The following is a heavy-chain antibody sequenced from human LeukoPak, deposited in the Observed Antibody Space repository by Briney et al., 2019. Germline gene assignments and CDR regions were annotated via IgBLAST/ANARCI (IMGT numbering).Heavy chain of an antibody. V-gene: IGHV4-4*07. J-gene: IGHJ3*02. Sequence: PSETLSLTCTVSGGSISSYYWSWIRQPAGKGLEWIGRIHTSGSTNYNPSLKSRVTMSVDTSKNQFSLKLSSVTAADTAVYYCARDGPITMIEGAFDIWGQGTMVTVSS. CDR2: IHTSGST. CDR1: GGSISSYY. CDR3: ARDGPITMIEGAFDI. D-gene: IGHD3-22*01.